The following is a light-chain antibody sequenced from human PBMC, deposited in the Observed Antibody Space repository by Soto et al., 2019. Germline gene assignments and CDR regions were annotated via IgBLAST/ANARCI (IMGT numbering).Light chain of an antibody. V-gene: IGKV1-9*01. Sequence: DIQLTQSPSFLSASVGDRVTITCRTSQDISSYLAWYQQKPGKAPQLLISAASTLQSGVPSRFSGSGSGTEFTVTISSLQPEDFATYDCQQLKSYPLSFGGGTKVEI. CDR2: AAS. CDR3: QQLKSYPLS. CDR1: QDISSY. J-gene: IGKJ4*01.